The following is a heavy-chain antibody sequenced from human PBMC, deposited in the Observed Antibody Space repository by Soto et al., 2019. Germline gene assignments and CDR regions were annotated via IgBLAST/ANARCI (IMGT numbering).Heavy chain of an antibody. Sequence: EVQLVESGGGLVQPGGSLRLSCAASGFTFSSYSMNWVRQAPGKGLEWISYITSSSDIVQYADSVKGRFTISRDNAKSSLYLQMNSLRAEDTAVYYCARDLLWAFDIWGQGTMVTVSS. V-gene: IGHV3-48*01. CDR3: ARDLLWAFDI. J-gene: IGHJ3*02. CDR1: GFTFSSYS. CDR2: ITSSSDIV.